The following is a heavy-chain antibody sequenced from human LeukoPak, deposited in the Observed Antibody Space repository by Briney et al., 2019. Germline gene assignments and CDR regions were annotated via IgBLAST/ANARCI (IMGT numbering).Heavy chain of an antibody. CDR1: GFTVSSNY. D-gene: IGHD2-8*01. V-gene: IGHV3-53*01. CDR2: IYSGGST. J-gene: IGHJ3*02. Sequence: GGSLRLSCAASGFTVSSNYMSWVRQAPGKGLEWVSVIYSGGSTYYADSVKGRFTISRDNSKNTLYLQMNSLRAEDTAVYYCARDVRFVDCTNGVCTRAFDIWGQGTMVTVSS. CDR3: ARDVRFVDCTNGVCTRAFDI.